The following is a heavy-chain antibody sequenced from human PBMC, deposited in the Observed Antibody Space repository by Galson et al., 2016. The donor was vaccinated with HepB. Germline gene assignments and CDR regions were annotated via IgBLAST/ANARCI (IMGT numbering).Heavy chain of an antibody. CDR2: IDGGGNI. Sequence: SLRLSCAASGFTVSSKYMSWVRQAPGKGLEWVSVIDGGGNIYYSDSVKGRFTISRDSSRNPLFLQMNRLRAEDTAIYYCASAYYHYYYYYAMDVWGQGTTVTVSS. CDR1: GFTVSSKY. J-gene: IGHJ6*02. V-gene: IGHV3-53*01. CDR3: ASAYYHYYYYYAMDV. D-gene: IGHD1-26*01.